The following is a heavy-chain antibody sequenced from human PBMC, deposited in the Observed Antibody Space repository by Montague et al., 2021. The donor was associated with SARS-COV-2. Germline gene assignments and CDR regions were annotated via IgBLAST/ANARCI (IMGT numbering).Heavy chain of an antibody. CDR2: FRYGGTT. CDR1: SGSISTDIYY. D-gene: IGHD1-1*01. Sequence: SETLSLTCTVSSGSISTDIYYWGWIRQPPGKGPEWIGGFRYGGTTYYNPSLKSRVTISIDTSKNQCSLKMTAVTATDTAVYFCARQDIQLRFDLWGRGTLVTVSS. J-gene: IGHJ2*01. CDR3: ARQDIQLRFDL. V-gene: IGHV4-39*01.